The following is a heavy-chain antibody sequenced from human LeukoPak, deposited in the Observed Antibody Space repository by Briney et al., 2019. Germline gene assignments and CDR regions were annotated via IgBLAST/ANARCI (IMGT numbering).Heavy chain of an antibody. V-gene: IGHV3-21*01. J-gene: IGHJ6*03. D-gene: IGHD6-13*01. CDR1: GFTFSIYS. Sequence: GGSLRLSCAASGFTFSIYSMNWVRQAPGKGLEWVSSISSSISYIYYADSVKGRFTISRDNAKNSLYLQLNSLRAEDTAVYYCITITYSSSWYRDYGDYYYMDVWGKGTTVTVSS. CDR2: ISSSISYI. CDR3: ITITYSSSWYRDYGDYYYMDV.